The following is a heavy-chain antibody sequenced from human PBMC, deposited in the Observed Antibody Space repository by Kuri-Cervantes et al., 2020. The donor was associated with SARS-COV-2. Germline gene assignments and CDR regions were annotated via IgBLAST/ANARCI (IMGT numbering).Heavy chain of an antibody. CDR1: DYSIGSAYY. Sequence: GSLRLSCVVSDYSIGSAYYWGWIRQPPGKGLEWIGNIFHTGNTYYNPSLKSRVTISGDTSKNQVSLKLSSVTAADTAVYYCASQDDTSGFYYAYDYWGQGTLVTVSS. J-gene: IGHJ4*02. V-gene: IGHV4-38-2*01. CDR2: IFHTGNT. D-gene: IGHD3-22*01. CDR3: ASQDDTSGFYYAYDY.